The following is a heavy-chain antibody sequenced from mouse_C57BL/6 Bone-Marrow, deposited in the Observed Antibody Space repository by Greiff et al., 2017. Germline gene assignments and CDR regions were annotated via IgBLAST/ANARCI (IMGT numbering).Heavy chain of an antibody. Sequence: EVKVEESGGGLVQPGGSLKLSCAASGFTFSDYYMYWVRQTPEKRLEWVAYISNGGGSTYYPDTVKGRFTISRDNGKNTLYLQMSRLKSEDTTMYYCASHLTTGYYYAMDYWGQGTSVTVSS. V-gene: IGHV5-12*01. CDR2: ISNGGGST. CDR3: ASHLTTGYYYAMDY. J-gene: IGHJ4*01. D-gene: IGHD1-1*01. CDR1: GFTFSDYY.